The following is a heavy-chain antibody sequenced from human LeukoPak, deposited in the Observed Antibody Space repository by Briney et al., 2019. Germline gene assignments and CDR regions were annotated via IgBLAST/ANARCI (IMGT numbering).Heavy chain of an antibody. CDR3: AKDIGSSGACDI. CDR1: GFTFDDYD. V-gene: IGHV3-9*01. J-gene: IGHJ3*02. CDR2: ISWNSGSI. D-gene: IGHD6-6*01. Sequence: GGSLRLSCAASGFTFDDYDMHWVRQAPGKGLEWVSGISWNSGSIGYADSVKGRFTISRDNAKNSLYLQMNSVRAEDTALYYCAKDIGSSGACDIWGQGTMVTVSS.